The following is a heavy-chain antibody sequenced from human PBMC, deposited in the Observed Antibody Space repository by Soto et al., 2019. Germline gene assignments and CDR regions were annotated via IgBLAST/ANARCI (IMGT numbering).Heavy chain of an antibody. D-gene: IGHD3-10*01. V-gene: IGHV3-66*01. CDR3: ARGFGWVDV. CDR2: IYSGGST. J-gene: IGHJ6*02. CDR1: EFPAGSNY. Sequence: EVQLVESGGGWVHPGGSRRLSCAASEFPAGSNYLSWVRRAPGKGLEWVSVIYSGGSTYYADSVKGRFTISRDNSKNTLYLQMNSLRAEDTAVYYCARGFGWVDVWGQGTTVTVSS.